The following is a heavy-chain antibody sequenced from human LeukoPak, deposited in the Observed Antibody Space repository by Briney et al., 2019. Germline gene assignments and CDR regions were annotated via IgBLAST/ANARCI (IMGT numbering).Heavy chain of an antibody. CDR2: IGGSDGNT. J-gene: IGHJ4*02. D-gene: IGHD3-3*01. V-gene: IGHV3-23*01. CDR1: GFTFGSYA. Sequence: GGSLRLSCAASGFTFGSYAMSWVRQAPENGLEWVSAIGGSDGNTYYADSVKGRFTTSRDNSKNTLYLQMNSLRAEDTAVYYCARDLPGITIFGAFEYWGQGTLVTVSS. CDR3: ARDLPGITIFGAFEY.